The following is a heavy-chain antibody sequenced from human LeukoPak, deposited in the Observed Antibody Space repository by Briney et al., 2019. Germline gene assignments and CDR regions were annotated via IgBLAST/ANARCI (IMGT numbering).Heavy chain of an antibody. CDR2: IYYSGST. CDR1: GGSISSYY. CDR3: ARVLMAGLELPSPRLDV. D-gene: IGHD1-7*01. V-gene: IGHV4-59*01. J-gene: IGHJ6*02. Sequence: SETLCLTCTVSGGSISSYYWSWIRQPPGKGLEWIGYIYYSGSTNYNPSLKSRVTISVDTSKNQFSLKLSSVTAADTAVYYCARVLMAGLELPSPRLDVWGQGTTVTVS.